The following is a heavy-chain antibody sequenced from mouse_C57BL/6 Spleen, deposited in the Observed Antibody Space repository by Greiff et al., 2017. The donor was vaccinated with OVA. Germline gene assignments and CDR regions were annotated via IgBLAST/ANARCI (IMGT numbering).Heavy chain of an antibody. CDR1: GYTFTDYE. D-gene: IGHD2-5*01. J-gene: IGHJ1*03. CDR3: TSTAVVTPWYFDV. V-gene: IGHV1-15*01. Sequence: VQRVVSGAELVRPGASVTLSCKASGYTFTDYEMHWVKQTPVHGLEWIGAIDPETGGTAYNQKFKGKAILTADTSSSTAYMELRSLTSEDSAVYYCTSTAVVTPWYFDVWGTGTTVTVSS. CDR2: IDPETGGT.